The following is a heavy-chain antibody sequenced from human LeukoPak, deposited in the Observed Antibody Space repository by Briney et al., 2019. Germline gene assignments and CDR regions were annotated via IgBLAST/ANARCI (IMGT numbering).Heavy chain of an antibody. CDR3: VGVSGSYSSGDY. V-gene: IGHV4-34*01. D-gene: IGHD3-10*01. Sequence: PSETLSLTCAVYGGSFSGYYWSWIRQPPGKGLEWIGEINHSGGSNYNPSLKSRVTISLDMSKTQFSLKLSSVTAADTAVYYCVGVSGSYSSGDYWGQGTPVTVSS. CDR1: GGSFSGYY. J-gene: IGHJ4*02. CDR2: INHSGGS.